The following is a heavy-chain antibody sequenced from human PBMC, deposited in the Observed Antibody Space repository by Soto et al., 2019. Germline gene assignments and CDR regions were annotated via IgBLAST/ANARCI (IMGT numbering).Heavy chain of an antibody. V-gene: IGHV4-31*03. CDR3: ARELGSYDILTGYQLSYYFDY. Sequence: SETLSLTCTVSGGSISSGGYYWSWIRQHPGKGLEWIGYIYYSGSTYYNPSLKSRVTISVDTSKNQFSLKLSSVTAADTAVYYCARELGSYDILTGYQLSYYFDYWGQGTLVTVS. J-gene: IGHJ4*02. CDR1: GGSISSGGYY. CDR2: IYYSGST. D-gene: IGHD3-9*01.